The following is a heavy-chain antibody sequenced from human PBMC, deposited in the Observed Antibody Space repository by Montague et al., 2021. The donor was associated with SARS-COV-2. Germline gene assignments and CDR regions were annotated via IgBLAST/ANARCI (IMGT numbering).Heavy chain of an antibody. Sequence: SLRPSCAASGFTFSSYEMNWVRQAPGKGLEWVPYISSSGSTIYYADSVKGRFTISRDNAKNSLYLQMNSLRAEDTAVYYCAPREWELGAFDIWGQGTMVTVSS. D-gene: IGHD1-26*01. J-gene: IGHJ3*02. CDR1: GFTFSSYE. CDR2: ISSSGSTI. V-gene: IGHV3-48*03. CDR3: APREWELGAFDI.